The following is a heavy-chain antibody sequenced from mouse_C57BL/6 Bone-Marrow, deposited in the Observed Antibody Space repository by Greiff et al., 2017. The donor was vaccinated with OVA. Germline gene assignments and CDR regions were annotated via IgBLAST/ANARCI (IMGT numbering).Heavy chain of an antibody. CDR3: ARRDGNYPAWFAY. D-gene: IGHD2-1*01. CDR1: GYTFTSYW. CDR2: IDPSDSET. V-gene: IGHV1-52*01. Sequence: VQLQQPGAELVRPGSSVKLSCKASGYTFTSYWMHWVKQRPIQGLEWIGNIDPSDSETHYNQKFKDKATLTVDKSSSTAYMQLSSLTSEDSAVYYCARRDGNYPAWFAYWGQGTLVTVSA. J-gene: IGHJ3*01.